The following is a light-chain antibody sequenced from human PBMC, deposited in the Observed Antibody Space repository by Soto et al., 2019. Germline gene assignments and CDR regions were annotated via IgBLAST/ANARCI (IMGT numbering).Light chain of an antibody. CDR3: QTWDTASRV. CDR2: LNSDGGH. CDR1: SGHSSYA. V-gene: IGLV4-69*01. Sequence: QTVLTQSPSASASLGASVKHTCTLSSGHSSYAIAWHQQQPEKGPRYLIKLNSDGGHNKGDGIPDRFSGSSPGAERYLTISSLQSEDEADYYCQTWDTASRVFGGGTKLTVL. J-gene: IGLJ3*02.